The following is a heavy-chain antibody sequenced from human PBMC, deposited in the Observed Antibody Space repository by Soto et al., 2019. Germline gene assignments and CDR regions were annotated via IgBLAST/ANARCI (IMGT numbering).Heavy chain of an antibody. Sequence: ASVKGSCKASGYTLTSYYMHWVRQAPGQGLEWMGIINPSGGSTSYAQKFQGRVTMTRDTSTSTVYMELSSLRSEDTAVYYCARAYCSSTSCYEGGDAFEIWGQETMVTVSS. V-gene: IGHV1-46*03. CDR2: INPSGGST. D-gene: IGHD2-2*01. CDR1: GYTLTSYY. CDR3: ARAYCSSTSCYEGGDAFEI. J-gene: IGHJ3*02.